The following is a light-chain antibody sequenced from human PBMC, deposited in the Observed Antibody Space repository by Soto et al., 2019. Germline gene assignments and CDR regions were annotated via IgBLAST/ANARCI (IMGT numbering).Light chain of an antibody. Sequence: DIQMTQFSSSLCASVGDGVTVTWRASQAIDSWLAWYQQKPGEAPKLLIFTGSLLHSGVPPRFSGSGSGTDFTLTISSLQPEDFATYYCQQFNNYPITFGHGTRLEIK. V-gene: IGKV1-9*01. CDR3: QQFNNYPIT. CDR2: TGS. CDR1: QAIDSW. J-gene: IGKJ5*01.